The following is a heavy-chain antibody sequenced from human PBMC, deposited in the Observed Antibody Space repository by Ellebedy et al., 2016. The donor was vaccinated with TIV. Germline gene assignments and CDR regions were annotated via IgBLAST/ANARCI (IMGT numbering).Heavy chain of an antibody. Sequence: AASVKVSCKASGGTFSSYGISWVRQAPGQGLEWMGGIIPILGKANYAQTFQGRVTITADESTYTAYMELSRLRSEDTAVYYCARVGNYYGGNPSYYFDYWGQGTLVTVSS. CDR2: IIPILGKA. J-gene: IGHJ4*02. CDR3: ARVGNYYGGNPSYYFDY. CDR1: GGTFSSYG. V-gene: IGHV1-69*10. D-gene: IGHD4-23*01.